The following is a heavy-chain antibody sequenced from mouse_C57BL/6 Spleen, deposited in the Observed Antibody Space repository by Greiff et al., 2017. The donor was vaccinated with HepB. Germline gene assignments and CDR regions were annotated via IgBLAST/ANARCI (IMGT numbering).Heavy chain of an antibody. CDR2: ISDGGSYT. V-gene: IGHV5-4*01. CDR1: GFTFSSYA. CDR3: ARDRDDYDGWDFDG. D-gene: IGHD2-4*01. J-gene: IGHJ1*03. Sequence: EVQLVESGGGLVKPGGSLKLSCAASGFTFSSYAMSWVRQTPEKRLEWVATISDGGSYTYYPDNVKGRFTISRDNAKNNLYLQMSHLKSEDTAMYYCARDRDDYDGWDFDGWGTGTTVTVSS.